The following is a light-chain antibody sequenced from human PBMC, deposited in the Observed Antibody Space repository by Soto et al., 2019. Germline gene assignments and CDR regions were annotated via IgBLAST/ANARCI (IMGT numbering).Light chain of an antibody. J-gene: IGKJ5*01. CDR3: QQRYSTTIT. Sequence: DIQMTESASTLSTSVGNIATITCRASQSISSWLAWYQQKPGKAPKLLIYKASSLESGVPSRFSGIGSGTDFTLTFSSLQPEDFATYDGQQRYSTTITFGQGTRLEIK. CDR2: KAS. V-gene: IGKV1-5*03. CDR1: QSISSW.